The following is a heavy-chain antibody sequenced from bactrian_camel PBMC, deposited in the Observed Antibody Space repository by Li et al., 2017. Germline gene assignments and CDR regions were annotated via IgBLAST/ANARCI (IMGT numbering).Heavy chain of an antibody. CDR3: ASESPPSRIVQSGCDYNN. CDR1: GRSFRDYC. CDR2: IGTDGTI. V-gene: IGHV3-3*01. Sequence: HVQLVESGGDSVQVGGSLRLSCVASGRSFRDYCMGWFRQAPGKEREVVAEIGTDGTIRYADSVKGRFTISQDKRILYLQMDGLTPDDTAMYYCASESPPSRIVQSGCDYNNWGQGTQVTVS. J-gene: IGHJ4*01. D-gene: IGHD4*01.